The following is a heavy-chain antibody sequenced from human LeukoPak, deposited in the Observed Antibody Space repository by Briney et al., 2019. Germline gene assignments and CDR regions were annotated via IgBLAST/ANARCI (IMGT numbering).Heavy chain of an antibody. D-gene: IGHD3-22*01. CDR3: AREARYDSFDY. J-gene: IGHJ4*02. CDR1: GFTCSSYE. V-gene: IGHV3-48*03. Sequence: GGSLRLSCAASGFTCSSYEMNWVRQAPGKGLEGGLYISPSGNTIYYADSVKGRFTISRDNAKNSLYLQMNSLRAEDTAVYYCAREARYDSFDYWGQGTLVTVSS. CDR2: ISPSGNTI.